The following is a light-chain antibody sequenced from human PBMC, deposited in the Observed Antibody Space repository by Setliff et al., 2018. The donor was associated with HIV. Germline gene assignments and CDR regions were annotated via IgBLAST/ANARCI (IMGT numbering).Light chain of an antibody. V-gene: IGLV2-18*02. CDR3: SSYTSSRGVV. Sequence: QSVLTQPPSVSGSPGQSVTISCTGTSSDVGGYNRVSWYQQPPGTASKLMIYEVSNRPSGVPDRFSGSKSGNTASLTISGLQAEDEADYYCSSYTSSRGVVFGGGTKVTVL. CDR2: EVS. CDR1: SSDVGGYNR. J-gene: IGLJ2*01.